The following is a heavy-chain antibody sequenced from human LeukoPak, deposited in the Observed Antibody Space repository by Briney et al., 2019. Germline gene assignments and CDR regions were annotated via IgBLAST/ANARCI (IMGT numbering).Heavy chain of an antibody. Sequence: GRSLRLSCAASGFTFSSYSMNWVRQAPGKGLEWVSSISSSSSYIYYADSVKGRFTISRDNAKNSLYLQMNSLRAEDTAVYYCARDSEVVPASRGYYGMDVWGQGTTVTVSS. D-gene: IGHD2-2*01. CDR2: ISSSSSYI. CDR1: GFTFSSYS. CDR3: ARDSEVVPASRGYYGMDV. J-gene: IGHJ6*02. V-gene: IGHV3-21*01.